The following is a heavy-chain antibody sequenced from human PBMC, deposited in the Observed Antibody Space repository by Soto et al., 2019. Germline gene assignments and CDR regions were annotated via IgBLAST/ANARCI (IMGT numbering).Heavy chain of an antibody. D-gene: IGHD5-12*01. CDR1: GGSINTFY. Sequence: SETLSLTCTVSGGSINTFYWSWVRQPAGKGLEWIGRIFSSGSTSFNPSLESRVAMSVDTSKNHFSLNLSSVTAADMAVYYCAREGSYSAYNFAHGIQLWSFDFWGQGALVTVTS. CDR2: IFSSGST. J-gene: IGHJ4*02. CDR3: AREGSYSAYNFAHGIQLWSFDF. V-gene: IGHV4-4*07.